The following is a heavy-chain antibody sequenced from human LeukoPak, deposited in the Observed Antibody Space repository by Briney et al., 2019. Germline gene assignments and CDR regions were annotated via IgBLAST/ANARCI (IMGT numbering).Heavy chain of an antibody. J-gene: IGHJ4*02. CDR2: INTNTGNP. CDR1: GYTFTSYA. D-gene: IGHD3-9*01. Sequence: ASVKVSCKASGYTFTSYAMNWVRQAPGQGLEWMGWINTNTGNPTYAQGFTGRFVFSLDTSVSTAYLQISSLKAEDTAVYYCARDWTVLRYFDRGPYFDYWGQGTLVTVSS. CDR3: ARDWTVLRYFDRGPYFDY. V-gene: IGHV7-4-1*02.